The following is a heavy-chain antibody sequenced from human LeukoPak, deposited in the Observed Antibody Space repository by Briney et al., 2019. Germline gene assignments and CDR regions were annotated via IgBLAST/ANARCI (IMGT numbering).Heavy chain of an antibody. CDR2: ISWNSGSI. CDR3: AKGSYYYDSSGYYWFAGYFDY. V-gene: IGHV3-9*01. Sequence: GRSLRLSCAASGFTFDDYAMHWVRQAPGKGLEWVSGISWNSGSIGYADSVKGRFTISRDNAKNSLYLQMNSLRAEDTALYYCAKGSYYYDSSGYYWFAGYFDYWGQGTLVTVSS. D-gene: IGHD3-22*01. J-gene: IGHJ4*02. CDR1: GFTFDDYA.